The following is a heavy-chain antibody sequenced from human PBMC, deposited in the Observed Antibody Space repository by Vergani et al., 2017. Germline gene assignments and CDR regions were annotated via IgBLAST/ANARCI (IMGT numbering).Heavy chain of an antibody. CDR3: ARQYYYESSGQGERSAFDI. D-gene: IGHD3-22*01. V-gene: IGHV3-30*04. CDR1: GFTLSTYA. J-gene: IGHJ3*02. Sequence: QVQLVESGGGVVQPTRSLRLSCAASGFTLSTYAIHWVRQAPGKGLEWVAVISYDGSNKYYTDSVKGRFTISRDNSKNTLYLQMNSLRAEDTAVYYCARQYYYESSGQGERSAFDIWGQGTMVTVSS. CDR2: ISYDGSNK.